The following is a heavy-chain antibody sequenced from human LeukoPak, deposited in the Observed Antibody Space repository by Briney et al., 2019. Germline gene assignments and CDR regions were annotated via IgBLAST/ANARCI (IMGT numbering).Heavy chain of an antibody. CDR3: ASFSESGYSTLDY. J-gene: IGHJ4*02. CDR2: VSAYNGNT. CDR1: GYTFTSYG. D-gene: IGHD3-22*01. Sequence: ASVKVSCKASGYTFTSYGISWVRQAPGQGLEWMGWVSAYNGNTNYAQKLQGRVTMTTDTSTGTAYMELRSLRSDDTAVYYCASFSESGYSTLDYWGQGTLVTVSS. V-gene: IGHV1-18*01.